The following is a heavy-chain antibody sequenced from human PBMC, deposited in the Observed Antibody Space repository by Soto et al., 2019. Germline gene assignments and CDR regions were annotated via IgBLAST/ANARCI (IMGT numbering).Heavy chain of an antibody. CDR2: ISHDGSDE. V-gene: IGHV3-30-3*01. D-gene: IGHD3-10*01. CDR3: ARSAGLLWFGESSSHGLDV. J-gene: IGHJ6*01. Sequence: QVQLFESGGGVVQPGRSLRLSCAASGFAFSNYAFHWVRQAPGGGLGWVAVISHDGSDEFYAGSVKGRFIVSRDNSKSTVSLHMNSLSGEDTGIYFCARSAGLLWFGESSSHGLDVWGQGTTVAVSS. CDR1: GFAFSNYA.